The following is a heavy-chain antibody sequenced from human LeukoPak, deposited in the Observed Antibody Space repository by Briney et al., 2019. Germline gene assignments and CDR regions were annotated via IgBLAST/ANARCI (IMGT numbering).Heavy chain of an antibody. D-gene: IGHD2-8*02. CDR1: GGSISNYY. Sequence: SETLSLTCTVSGGSISNYYWSWIRQPPGKGLEWIGYISHSGSTNYSPSLKSRVTVSLDTSKNQFSLKLSSVTAADTAVYYCAGHHPRNTVDFWGQGTLVTVSS. V-gene: IGHV4-59*08. CDR3: AGHHPRNTVDF. CDR2: ISHSGST. J-gene: IGHJ4*02.